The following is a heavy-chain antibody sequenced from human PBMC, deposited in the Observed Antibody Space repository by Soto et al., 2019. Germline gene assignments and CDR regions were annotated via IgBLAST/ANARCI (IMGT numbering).Heavy chain of an antibody. CDR3: ARSYPNTSFGVVPARGLDV. J-gene: IGHJ6*02. V-gene: IGHV4-59*01. CDR2: IYYTGRT. D-gene: IGHD3-3*01. CDR1: GGSISSNY. Sequence: PSETLSLTCIVSGGSISSNYWSWIRQPPGQELEWIGCIYYTGRTTFNPSLKTRVIISVDTSKNQFSLKLSSVTAADTAVYYCARSYPNTSFGVVPARGLDVWGQGTTVTVSS.